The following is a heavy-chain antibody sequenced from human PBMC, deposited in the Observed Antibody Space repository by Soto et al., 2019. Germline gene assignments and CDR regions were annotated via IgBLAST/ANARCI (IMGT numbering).Heavy chain of an antibody. V-gene: IGHV1-8*01. CDR1: GYTFTSYD. CDR2: MNPNSGNT. CDR3: ARGTYYDFWSGYYIRGGDY. D-gene: IGHD3-3*01. Sequence: QVQLVQSGAEVKKPGASVKVSCKASGYTFTSYDINWVRQATGQGLEWMGWMNPNSGNTGYAQKFQGRVTMTRNTSISTAYMELSSLRSEDTAVYYCARGTYYDFWSGYYIRGGDYRGQGTLVTVSS. J-gene: IGHJ4*02.